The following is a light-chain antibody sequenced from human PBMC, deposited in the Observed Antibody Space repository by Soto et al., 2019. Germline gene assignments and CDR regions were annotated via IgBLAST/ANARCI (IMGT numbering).Light chain of an antibody. CDR1: SGDVGGYNY. CDR3: SSYAGNNIVV. Sequence: QSALTQPPSVSGSPGQSVTISCSGTSGDVGGYNYVSWYQQHPGTAPKLVIYEVSGRPSAVPDRFSGSKSGNTASLTVSGLQADDEADYYCSSYAGNNIVVFGGGTKLTAL. CDR2: EVS. V-gene: IGLV2-8*01. J-gene: IGLJ2*01.